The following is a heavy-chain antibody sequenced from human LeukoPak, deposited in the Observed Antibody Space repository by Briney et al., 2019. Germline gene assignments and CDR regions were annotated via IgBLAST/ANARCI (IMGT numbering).Heavy chain of an antibody. CDR3: ARVRYYDSRDFDI. D-gene: IGHD3-22*01. CDR1: GFTVSSNY. V-gene: IGHV3-53*01. J-gene: IGHJ3*02. CDR2: IYGGDST. Sequence: GGSLRLSCVVSGFTVSSNYMSWVRQAPGKGLEWVSVIYGGDSTYYADSVKGRFTISRDNSKNTLYLQMNSLRAEDTAVYYCARVRYYDSRDFDIWGQGTMVTVSS.